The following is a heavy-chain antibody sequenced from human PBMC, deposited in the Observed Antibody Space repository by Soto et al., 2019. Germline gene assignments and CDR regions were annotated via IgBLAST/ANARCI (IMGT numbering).Heavy chain of an antibody. CDR2: ISGSGGST. CDR3: AKDRYSSGLFDP. Sequence: VGSVRLSCAASGFTFSSYAMSWVRQAPGKGLEWVSAISGSGGSTYYADSVKGRFTISRDNSKNTLYLQMNSLRAEDTAVYYCAKDRYSSGLFDPWGQGTLVTVSS. V-gene: IGHV3-23*01. D-gene: IGHD6-19*01. J-gene: IGHJ5*02. CDR1: GFTFSSYA.